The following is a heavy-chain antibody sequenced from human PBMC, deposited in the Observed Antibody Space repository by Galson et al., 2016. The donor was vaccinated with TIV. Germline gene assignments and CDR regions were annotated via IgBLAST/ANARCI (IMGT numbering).Heavy chain of an antibody. CDR2: LYTSGST. J-gene: IGHJ4*02. Sequence: LSLTCTVSGASISDYYWSWIRQPAGKGLEWIGRLYTSGSTKYNSSLKGRVTMSADTSKNQFSLKVTSVGAADTAMYYCARLPTIFGVVTPYFDLWGQGTLVTVSS. CDR3: ARLPTIFGVVTPYFDL. D-gene: IGHD3-3*01. CDR1: GASISDYY. V-gene: IGHV4-4*07.